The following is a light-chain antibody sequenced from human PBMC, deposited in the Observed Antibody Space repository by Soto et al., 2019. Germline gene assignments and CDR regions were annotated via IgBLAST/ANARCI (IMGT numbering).Light chain of an antibody. J-gene: IGLJ1*01. CDR3: CSYGKV. CDR1: SSDVGGSDH. CDR2: DVS. Sequence: QSVLTQPASVSGSPGQSITVSCTGTSSDVGGSDHVNWYQQHPGKAPKLMIFDVSNRPSGVSTRFSGSKSGNAASLTISGLQAEDEADYYCCSYGKVFGTGTKLTVL. V-gene: IGLV2-14*03.